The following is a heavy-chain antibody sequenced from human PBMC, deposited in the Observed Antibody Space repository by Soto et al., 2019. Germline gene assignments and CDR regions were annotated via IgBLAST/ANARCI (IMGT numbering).Heavy chain of an antibody. V-gene: IGHV3-30-3*01. CDR2: IRYDRSTQ. J-gene: IGHJ3*02. Sequence: GGSLRLSCAASGFTFSSYAIHWVRQAPGKGLEWVAVIRYDRSTQYNADSVKGRFTISRDNSKNTLYLQMNSLRDEDTAVYYCARVGGSYSNVYSVFDIWGQGTMVTVSS. CDR1: GFTFSSYA. CDR3: ARVGGSYSNVYSVFDI. D-gene: IGHD3-16*01.